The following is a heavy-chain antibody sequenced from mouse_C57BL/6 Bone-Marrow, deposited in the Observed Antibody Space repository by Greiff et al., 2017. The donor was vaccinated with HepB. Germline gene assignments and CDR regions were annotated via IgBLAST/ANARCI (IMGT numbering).Heavy chain of an antibody. CDR1: GFTFSSYA. V-gene: IGHV5-9-1*02. D-gene: IGHD1-1*01. CDR3: TRGYYYGSSDYFDY. CDR2: ISSGGDYI. J-gene: IGHJ2*01. Sequence: EVQGVESGEGLVKPGGSLKLSCAASGFTFSSYAMSWVRQTPEKRLEWVAYISSGGDYIYYADTVKGRITISRDNAMNTLYLQMSSLKSEDTAMYYCTRGYYYGSSDYFDYWGQGTTLTVSS.